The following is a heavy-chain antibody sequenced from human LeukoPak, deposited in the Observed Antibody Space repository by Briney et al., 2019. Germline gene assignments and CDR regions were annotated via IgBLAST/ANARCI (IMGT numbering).Heavy chain of an antibody. J-gene: IGHJ4*02. CDR1: GGTFSRYT. V-gene: IGHV1-69*02. Sequence: GSSVKVSCKASGGTFSRYTISWLRQDPEQGLEWMGKIIPILGIANYAHKFQGRVTISADKSTSTAYMERSSLRAEDKAGYYCARSSRGYGDYWGQGTLVTVSS. CDR3: ARSSRGYGDY. D-gene: IGHD5-18*01. CDR2: IIPILGIA.